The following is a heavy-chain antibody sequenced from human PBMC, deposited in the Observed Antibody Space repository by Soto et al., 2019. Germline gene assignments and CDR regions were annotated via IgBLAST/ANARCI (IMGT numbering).Heavy chain of an antibody. Sequence: ASVKVSCKASGYTFTGYYMHWVRQAPGQGLEWMGWINPNSGGTNYAQKFQGWVTMTRDTSISTAYMELSRLRSDDTAVYYCARDGSNYEPTDYWGQGTLVTVSS. J-gene: IGHJ4*02. CDR1: GYTFTGYY. V-gene: IGHV1-2*04. CDR3: ARDGSNYEPTDY. D-gene: IGHD4-4*01. CDR2: INPNSGGT.